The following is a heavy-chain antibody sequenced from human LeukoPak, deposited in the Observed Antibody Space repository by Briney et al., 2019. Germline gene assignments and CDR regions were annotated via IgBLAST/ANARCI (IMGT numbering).Heavy chain of an antibody. D-gene: IGHD2-2*01. J-gene: IGHJ4*02. CDR3: ARGPATTGNSCYVYY. CDR1: GGSFSGYY. CDR2: INHSGST. V-gene: IGHV4-34*01. Sequence: SETLSLTCAVSGGSFSGYYWSWIRQPPGKGLEWIGEINHSGSTNYNPSLKSRVTISVDTSKNQFSLMLSSVTAADTTVYYCARGPATTGNSCYVYYWGQGTLVTVSS.